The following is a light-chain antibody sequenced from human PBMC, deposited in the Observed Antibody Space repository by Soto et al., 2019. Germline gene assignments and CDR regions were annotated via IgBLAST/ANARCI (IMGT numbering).Light chain of an antibody. Sequence: QSVLTQSSSASASLGSSVKLTCTLSSGHNNYIIAWHQQQPGKAPRYLMKLEGSGSYNKGSGVPDRSSGSSSGADRYLTISNLQSEDEADYYCETWDSNTRVFGGGTKLTVL. CDR2: LEGSGSY. V-gene: IGLV4-60*03. J-gene: IGLJ2*01. CDR1: SGHNNYI. CDR3: ETWDSNTRV.